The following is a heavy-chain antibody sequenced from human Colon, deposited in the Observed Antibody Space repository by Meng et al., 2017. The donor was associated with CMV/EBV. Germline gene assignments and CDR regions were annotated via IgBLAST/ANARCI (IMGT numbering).Heavy chain of an antibody. CDR3: ARLEGGPYCSSTSCYRPSNYYYGMDV. D-gene: IGHD2-2*01. J-gene: IGHJ6*02. CDR2: INPNTGVT. Sequence: ASVKVSCKSSGYSFTDYYVHWVRQAPGQGLEWVGWINPNTGVTSYAQKFQGRVTMTRDTSISTAYMELSRLRSDDTAVYYCARLEGGPYCSSTSCYRPSNYYYGMDVWGQGTTVTVSS. CDR1: GYSFTDYY. V-gene: IGHV1-2*02.